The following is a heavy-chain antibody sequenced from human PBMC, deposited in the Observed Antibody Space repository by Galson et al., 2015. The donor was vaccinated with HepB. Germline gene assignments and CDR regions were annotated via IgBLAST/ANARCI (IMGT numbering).Heavy chain of an antibody. Sequence: SLRLSCAASGFTFSSYAMSWVRQAPGKGLEWVSYISSSGSTIYYADSVKGRFTISRDNAKNSLYLQMNSLRAEDTAVYYCAREGVGVAATFVFDYWGQGTLVTVSS. CDR2: ISSSGSTI. CDR3: AREGVGVAATFVFDY. CDR1: GFTFSSYA. D-gene: IGHD2-15*01. J-gene: IGHJ4*02. V-gene: IGHV3-48*03.